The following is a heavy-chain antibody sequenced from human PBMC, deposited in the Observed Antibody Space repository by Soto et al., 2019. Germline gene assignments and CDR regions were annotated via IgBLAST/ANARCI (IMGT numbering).Heavy chain of an antibody. CDR3: AIVPQRYFDWLLWG. CDR2: ISWNSGSI. CDR1: GFTFDDYA. Sequence: PGGSLRLSCAASGFTFDDYAMHWVRQAPGKGLEWVSGISWNSGSIGYADSVKGRFTTSRDNAKNSLYLQMNSLRAEDTALYYCAIVPQRYFDWLLWGWGQGTLVTVSS. D-gene: IGHD3-9*01. J-gene: IGHJ4*02. V-gene: IGHV3-9*01.